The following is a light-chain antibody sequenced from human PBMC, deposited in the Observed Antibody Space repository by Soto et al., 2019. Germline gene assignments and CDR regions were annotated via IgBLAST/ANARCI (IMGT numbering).Light chain of an antibody. J-gene: IGKJ2*01. CDR1: QSISRS. V-gene: IGKV1-5*01. CDR2: DAS. Sequence: DIQMTQSPSTLSASVGDRVTITCRASQSISRSLAWYQQNPGKAPKLLIFDASSLESGVPSRFSGSGSGTEFTLTISSLQPDDFATYYCQQYNNWPPYTFGQGTKLEIK. CDR3: QQYNNWPPYT.